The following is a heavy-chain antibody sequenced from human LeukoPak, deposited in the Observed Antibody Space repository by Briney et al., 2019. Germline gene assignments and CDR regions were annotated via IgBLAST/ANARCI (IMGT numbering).Heavy chain of an antibody. V-gene: IGHV4-34*01. CDR2: INHSGST. CDR1: GGSFSGYY. Sequence: KSSETLSLTCAVYGGSFSGYYWSWLRQPPGKGLEWIGEINHSGSTNYNPSLKSRVTISVDTSKNQFSLKLSSVTAADTAVYYCARGSGWYNSYYFDYWGQGTLVTVSS. CDR3: ARGSGWYNSYYFDY. D-gene: IGHD6-19*01. J-gene: IGHJ4*02.